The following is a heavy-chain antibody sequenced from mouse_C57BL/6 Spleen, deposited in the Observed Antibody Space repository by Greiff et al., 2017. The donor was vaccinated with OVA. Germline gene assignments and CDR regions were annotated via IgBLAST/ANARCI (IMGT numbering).Heavy chain of an antibody. CDR3: AREGYYSNYGFAY. CDR2: INPNNGGT. J-gene: IGHJ3*01. D-gene: IGHD2-5*01. V-gene: IGHV1-26*01. Sequence: VQLQQSGPELVKPGASVKISCKASGYTFTDYYMNWVKQSHGKSLEWIGDINPNNGGTSYNQKFKGKATLTVDKSSSTAYMELRSLTSEDSAVYYCAREGYYSNYGFAYWGQGTLVTVSA. CDR1: GYTFTDYY.